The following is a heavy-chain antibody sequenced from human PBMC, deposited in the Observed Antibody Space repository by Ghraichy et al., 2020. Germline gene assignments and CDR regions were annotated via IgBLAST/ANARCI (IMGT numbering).Heavy chain of an antibody. Sequence: ASVKVSCKASGYTFTSYGISWVRQAPGQGLEWMGWISAYNGNTNYAQKLQGRVTMTTDTSTSTAYMELRSLRSDDTAVYYCARDTHYYDSSLYYYYYYGMDVWGQGTTVTVSS. CDR1: GYTFTSYG. CDR2: ISAYNGNT. V-gene: IGHV1-18*01. CDR3: ARDTHYYDSSLYYYYYYGMDV. D-gene: IGHD3-22*01. J-gene: IGHJ6*02.